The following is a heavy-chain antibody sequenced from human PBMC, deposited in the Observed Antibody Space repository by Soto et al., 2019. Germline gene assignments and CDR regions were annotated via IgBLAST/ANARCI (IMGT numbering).Heavy chain of an antibody. CDR1: GYTFTSYG. D-gene: IGHD2-15*01. CDR2: ISAYNDST. Sequence: QVQLVQSGAEVKKPGASVKVSCKASGYTFTSYGINWVRQAPGQGLEWMGWISAYNDSTNYAQKLQGRVTMTTDTSTSTAYMELRSLRSDDTAVYYCARQRGRYCSGGFCCSGGWFDPWGQGTLVTVSS. J-gene: IGHJ5*02. V-gene: IGHV1-18*01. CDR3: ARQRGRYCSGGFCCSGGWFDP.